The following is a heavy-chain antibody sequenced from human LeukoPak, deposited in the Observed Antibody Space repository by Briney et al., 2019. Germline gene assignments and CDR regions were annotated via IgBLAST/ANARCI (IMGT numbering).Heavy chain of an antibody. D-gene: IGHD3-22*01. CDR1: GGSFSGYY. Sequence: PSETLSLTCAVYGGSFSGYYWSWIRQPPGKGLEWIGEINHSGSTNYNPSLKSRVTISVDTSKNQFSLKLSSVTAADTAVYYCARSIAIVVVPQGEYYFDYWGQGTLVTVSS. CDR3: ARSIAIVVVPQGEYYFDY. J-gene: IGHJ4*02. V-gene: IGHV4-34*01. CDR2: INHSGST.